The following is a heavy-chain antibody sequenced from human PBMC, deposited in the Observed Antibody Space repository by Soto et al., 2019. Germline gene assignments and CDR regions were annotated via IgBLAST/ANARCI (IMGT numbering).Heavy chain of an antibody. Sequence: PSETLSLTCTVSGGSISSGDYYWSWIRQPPGKGLEWIGYIYYSGSTYYNPSLKSRVTISVDTSKNQFSLKLSSVTAADTAVYYCARESRIAARGYYYGMDVWGQGTTVTVSS. D-gene: IGHD6-6*01. V-gene: IGHV4-30-4*01. CDR3: ARESRIAARGYYYGMDV. J-gene: IGHJ6*02. CDR1: GGSISSGDYY. CDR2: IYYSGST.